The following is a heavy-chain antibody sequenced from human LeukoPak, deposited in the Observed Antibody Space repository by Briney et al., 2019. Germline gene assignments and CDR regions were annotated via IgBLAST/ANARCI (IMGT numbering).Heavy chain of an antibody. CDR2: INPNSGGT. D-gene: IGHD3-22*01. V-gene: IGHV1-2*02. Sequence: GASVKVSCKASGYTFTGYYMHWVRQAPGQGLEWMGWINPNSGGTNYAQKFQGRVTITRDTSISTAYMELSRLRSDDTAVYYRARSSRITMIAEDYWGQGTLVTVSS. CDR3: ARSSRITMIAEDY. J-gene: IGHJ4*02. CDR1: GYTFTGYY.